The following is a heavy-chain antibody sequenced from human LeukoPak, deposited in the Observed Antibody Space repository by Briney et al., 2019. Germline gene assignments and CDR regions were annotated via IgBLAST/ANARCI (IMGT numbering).Heavy chain of an antibody. J-gene: IGHJ4*01. V-gene: IGHV3-66*01. CDR1: GFRVTNNY. CDR2: IYIGESA. D-gene: IGHD3-22*01. Sequence: GGSLRLSCTASGFRVTNNYVTWVRQAPGKGLEWVSVIYIGESADYADSVKGRFTISRDNFKNTVYLQMNSLRAEDTAVYYCARVDSSPGVWYFDYWGHGTLVTVSS. CDR3: ARVDSSPGVWYFDY.